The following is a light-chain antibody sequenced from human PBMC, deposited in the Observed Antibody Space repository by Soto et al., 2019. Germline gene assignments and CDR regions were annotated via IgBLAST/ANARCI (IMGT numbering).Light chain of an antibody. CDR1: QSVSSN. CDR3: QQYNNWPPIT. J-gene: IGKJ5*01. Sequence: EIVMTQPPATLSVSPGERATLSCRASQSVSSNLAWYQQKPGQAPRLLIYGASTMATGIPARFSGSGSGTEFTLTISGLQSEDFAVYYCQQYNNWPPITFGQGTRLEIK. CDR2: GAS. V-gene: IGKV3-15*01.